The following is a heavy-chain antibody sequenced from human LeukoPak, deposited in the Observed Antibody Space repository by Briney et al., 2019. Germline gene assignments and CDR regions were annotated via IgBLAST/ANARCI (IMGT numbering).Heavy chain of an antibody. Sequence: GGSLRLSCAASGFMFSSNWMSWFGLAPGRGLEWVANIKEDGTETYYVDSVKGRFTISRDNAKNSLYLQMNSLRVEDTAVYYCAKEGRSLQTYWGQGTLVTVSS. J-gene: IGHJ4*02. CDR2: IKEDGTET. D-gene: IGHD5-24*01. CDR3: AKEGRSLQTY. CDR1: GFMFSSNW. V-gene: IGHV3-7*03.